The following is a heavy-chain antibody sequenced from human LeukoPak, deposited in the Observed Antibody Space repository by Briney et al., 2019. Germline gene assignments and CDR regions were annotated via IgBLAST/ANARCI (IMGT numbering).Heavy chain of an antibody. V-gene: IGHV4-39*02. Sequence: SETLSLTCTVSGGSIGSGYYWAWIRPPPRKGLEWIGSIHYGGTTHYNPSLQSRVTISADTSKNQFALDLRSVTAADTAVYYCTRDIGDFVSDFWGQGTLVTVSS. J-gene: IGHJ4*02. CDR1: GGSIGSGYY. CDR3: TRDIGDFVSDF. D-gene: IGHD2-21*02. CDR2: IHYGGTT.